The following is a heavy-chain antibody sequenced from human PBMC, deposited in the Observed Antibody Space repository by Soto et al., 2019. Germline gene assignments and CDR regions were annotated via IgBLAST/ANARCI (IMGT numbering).Heavy chain of an antibody. CDR3: ARDPGGGLWLRGWFDP. J-gene: IGHJ5*02. D-gene: IGHD5-18*01. V-gene: IGHV4-39*07. Sequence: SETLSLTCTVSGGSISSSSYYWGWIRQPPGKGLEWIGSIYYSGSTYYNPSLKSRVTISVDTSKNQFSLKLSSVTAADTAVYYCARDPGGGLWLRGWFDPWGQGTLVTVSS. CDR2: IYYSGST. CDR1: GGSISSSSYY.